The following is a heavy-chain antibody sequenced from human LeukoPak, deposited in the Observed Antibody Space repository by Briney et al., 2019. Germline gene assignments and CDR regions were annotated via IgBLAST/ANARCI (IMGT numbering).Heavy chain of an antibody. J-gene: IGHJ4*02. Sequence: SVKVSCKASGGTFSSYAISWVRQAPGQGLEWMGGIIPIFGTANYAQKFQGRVTITADESTSTAYMELSSLGSEDTAVYYCATVLRYFDWLPIDYWGQGTLVTVSS. CDR3: ATVLRYFDWLPIDY. D-gene: IGHD3-9*01. V-gene: IGHV1-69*13. CDR1: GGTFSSYA. CDR2: IIPIFGTA.